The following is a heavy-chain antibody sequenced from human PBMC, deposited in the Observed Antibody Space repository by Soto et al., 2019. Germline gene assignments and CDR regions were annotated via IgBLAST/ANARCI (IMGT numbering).Heavy chain of an antibody. V-gene: IGHV4-30-2*01. J-gene: IGHJ4*02. Sequence: QLQLQESGSGLVKPSQTLSLTCAVSGGSISSGGYSWSWIRQQPGKGLEWIGYIYHSGSTYYNPSLKSRITISIDRSNNQLSRKLSAVTAAVTAVYYCARGITTGTTLDYWGQGTLVTVSS. CDR1: GGSISSGGYS. CDR3: ARGITTGTTLDY. CDR2: IYHSGST. D-gene: IGHD4-4*01.